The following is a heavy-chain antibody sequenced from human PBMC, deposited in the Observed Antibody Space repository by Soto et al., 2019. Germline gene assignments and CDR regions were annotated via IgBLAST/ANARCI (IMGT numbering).Heavy chain of an antibody. V-gene: IGHV3-48*01. D-gene: IGHD2-15*01. Sequence: GGSLRLSCAASGFTFSSYSMNWVRQAPGKGLEWVSYISSSSSTIYYADSVKGRFTISRDNAKNSLYLQMNSLRAEDTAVYYCARGYCSGGSCYFYYYYYYMDVWGKGTTVTVSS. CDR2: ISSSSSTI. J-gene: IGHJ6*03. CDR1: GFTFSSYS. CDR3: ARGYCSGGSCYFYYYYYYMDV.